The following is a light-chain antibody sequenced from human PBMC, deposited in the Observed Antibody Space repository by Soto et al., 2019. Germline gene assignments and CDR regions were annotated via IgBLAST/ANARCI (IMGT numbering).Light chain of an antibody. CDR2: DVS. Sequence: QSVLTQPASVSGSPGQSITISCSGTSSDVGGYTFVSWYQQHPGKAPKLMIYDVSNRPSGVSNRFSGSKSGSTASLTISGLQADDEADYYCSSYASSRTLVFGGGTKLTVL. J-gene: IGLJ2*01. V-gene: IGLV2-14*01. CDR3: SSYASSRTLV. CDR1: SSDVGGYTF.